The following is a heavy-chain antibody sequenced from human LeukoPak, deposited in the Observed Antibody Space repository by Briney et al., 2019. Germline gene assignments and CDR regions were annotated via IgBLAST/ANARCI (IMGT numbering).Heavy chain of an antibody. V-gene: IGHV6-1*01. CDR3: ARGGRGSGSYCVY. Sequence: SQTLSLTCAISGDSVSSNSAAWNWIRQSPSRGLEWLGRTYYRSKWYNDYAVSVKSRITINPDTSKNQFSLKLSSVTAADTAVYYCARGGRGSGSYCVYWGQGTLVTVSS. CDR2: TYYRSKWYN. D-gene: IGHD3-10*01. J-gene: IGHJ4*02. CDR1: GDSVSSNSAA.